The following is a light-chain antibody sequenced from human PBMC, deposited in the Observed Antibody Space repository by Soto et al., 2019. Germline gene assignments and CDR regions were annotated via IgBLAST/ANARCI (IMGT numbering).Light chain of an antibody. CDR2: RND. J-gene: IGLJ1*01. Sequence: LPQPPSASGTPGQRVTISCSTSNSRSGSNYVYWYQQLPGTAPKLLIYRNDQRPSGVPDRFSGSKSGTSASLATSGLGSEEEADYYWAKGEDTLRVYVFGTGPKVTVL. CDR1: NSRSGSNY. V-gene: IGLV1-47*01. CDR3: AKGEDTLRVYV.